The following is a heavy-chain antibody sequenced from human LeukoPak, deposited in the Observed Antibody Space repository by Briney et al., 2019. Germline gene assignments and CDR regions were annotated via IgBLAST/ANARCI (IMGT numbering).Heavy chain of an antibody. CDR1: GGSFSGYY. CDR2: INHSGST. CDR3: ARGRYYDSSGYYYLRPYNWFDP. Sequence: PSETLFLTCAVYGGSFSGYYWSWIRQPPGKGLEWIGEINHSGSTNYNPSLKSRVTISVDTSKNQFSLKLSSVTAADTAVYYCARGRYYDSSGYYYLRPYNWFDPWGQGTLVTVSS. V-gene: IGHV4-34*01. J-gene: IGHJ5*02. D-gene: IGHD3-22*01.